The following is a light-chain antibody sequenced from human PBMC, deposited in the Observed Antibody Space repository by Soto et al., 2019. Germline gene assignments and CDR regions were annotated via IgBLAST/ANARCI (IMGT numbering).Light chain of an antibody. CDR3: ATWEDNLTARV. CDR1: SSNIGGNS. J-gene: IGLJ3*02. Sequence: QSVLTQPPSVSAAPGQKVTISCSGSSSNIGGNSVSWYQQLPGTAPKLLIYDDNKRPSGIPDRFSGSKSGTSATLGITGFQTGDEADYYCATWEDNLTARVFGGGTKVTVL. CDR2: DDN. V-gene: IGLV1-51*01.